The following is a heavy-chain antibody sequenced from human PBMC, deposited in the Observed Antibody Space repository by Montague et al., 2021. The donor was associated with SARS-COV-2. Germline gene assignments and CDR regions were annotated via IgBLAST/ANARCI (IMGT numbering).Heavy chain of an antibody. Sequence: SETLSLTCSVSGGSTSNYYWTWIRQSPGKGLQWIGYIFYTGSTKFNPPLKSRVSMSLDTSKNHFSLGLSAVTAADTARYYCARAQNICFIANCVNYFDLWGLGALVTVSP. CDR3: ARAQNICFIANCVNYFDL. CDR1: GGSTSNYY. J-gene: IGHJ4*02. V-gene: IGHV4-59*01. D-gene: IGHD2-15*01. CDR2: IFYTGST.